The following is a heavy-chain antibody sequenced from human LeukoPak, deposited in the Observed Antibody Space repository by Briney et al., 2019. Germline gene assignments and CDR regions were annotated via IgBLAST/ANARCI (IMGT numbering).Heavy chain of an antibody. CDR1: GYTFTNYD. CDR2: INTKTGYT. J-gene: IGHJ4*02. D-gene: IGHD4-17*01. V-gene: IGHV1-8*01. CDR3: ARSEYGDFDY. Sequence: ASVKVSCKSSGYTFTNYDIIWVRQATGQGLQCMGWINTKTGYTDYAQRFQGRITMTRDTSLGTVFMELRSLRSDDTAVYYCARSEYGDFDYWGQGTLVTVSS.